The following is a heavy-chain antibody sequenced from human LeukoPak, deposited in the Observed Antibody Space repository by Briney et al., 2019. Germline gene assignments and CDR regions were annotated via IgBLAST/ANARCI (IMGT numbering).Heavy chain of an antibody. J-gene: IGHJ5*02. CDR1: GFTFDDYA. V-gene: IGHV3-9*01. CDR3: AKGRDKYQLLSKNWFDP. CDR2: ISWNSGSI. Sequence: GGSLRLSCAASGFTFDDYAMHWVRQAPGKGLERVSGISWNSGSIGYADSVKGRFTISRDNAKNSLYLQMNSLRAEDTALYYCAKGRDKYQLLSKNWFDPWGQGTLVTVSS. D-gene: IGHD2-2*01.